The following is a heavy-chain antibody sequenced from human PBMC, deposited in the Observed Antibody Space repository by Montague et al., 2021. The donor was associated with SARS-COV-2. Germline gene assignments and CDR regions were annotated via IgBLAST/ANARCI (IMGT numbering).Heavy chain of an antibody. D-gene: IGHD6-19*01. V-gene: IGHV6-1*01. CDR1: GDSVSSNGAA. J-gene: IGHJ4*02. Sequence: CAISGDSVSSNGAAWNWIRQSPSRGLEWLGRTYYRSKWYYEYAVFLKSRITINPDTSKNQFSLQVKSMTPEDTAVYYCALAVAGRGGYDYWGQGTLVTVSS. CDR2: TYYRSKWYY. CDR3: ALAVAGRGGYDY.